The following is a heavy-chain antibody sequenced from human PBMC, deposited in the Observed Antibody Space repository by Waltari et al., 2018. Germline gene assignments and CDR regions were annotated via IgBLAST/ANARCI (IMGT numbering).Heavy chain of an antibody. CDR2: IKPDGGDK. Sequence: EVHLVDSGGDLVQPGGSLRLPCAASGFTFSNYWMSWARQAPGKGLEWVGNIKPDGGDKYYADSVKGRFIISRDNTKNSLYLQMNSLRVEDTAVHYCTRGDFWGQGTLVTVSS. D-gene: IGHD3-3*01. V-gene: IGHV3-7*01. J-gene: IGHJ4*02. CDR3: TRGDF. CDR1: GFTFSNYW.